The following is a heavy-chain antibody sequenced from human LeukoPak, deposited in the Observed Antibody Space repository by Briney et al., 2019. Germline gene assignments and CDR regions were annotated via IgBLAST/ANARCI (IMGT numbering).Heavy chain of an antibody. J-gene: IGHJ6*02. CDR3: AREARLASAAGLDV. CDR2: LYGSATI. Sequence: PSETLSLTCNVFGGSIGGYYWSWIRQPAGKGLEWIGRLYGSATIKYNPSLRSRLSLSGDTSKNQFSLKLSSVTAADTAVYYCAREARLASAAGLDVWGQGTMVTVS. CDR1: GGSIGGYY. V-gene: IGHV4-4*07. D-gene: IGHD5-12*01.